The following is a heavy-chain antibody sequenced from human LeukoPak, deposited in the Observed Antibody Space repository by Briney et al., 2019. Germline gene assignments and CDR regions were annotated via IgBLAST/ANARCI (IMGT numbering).Heavy chain of an antibody. D-gene: IGHD4-11*01. Sequence: PGGSLRLSCAASGFTFRNYWMSWVRQAPGTGLEWVANIKQDGSDRNYVTSVRGRFTISRDNAESSLYLQMNSLRVEDTAVYYCARGYPTDYWGQGTLVTVSS. V-gene: IGHV3-7*03. CDR3: ARGYPTDY. CDR2: IKQDGSDR. CDR1: GFTFRNYW. J-gene: IGHJ4*02.